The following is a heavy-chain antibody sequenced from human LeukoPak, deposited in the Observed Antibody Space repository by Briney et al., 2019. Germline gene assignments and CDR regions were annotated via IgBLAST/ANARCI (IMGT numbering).Heavy chain of an antibody. D-gene: IGHD2/OR15-2a*01. J-gene: IGHJ5*02. V-gene: IGHV4-38-2*02. CDR2: IYHSGST. CDR3: ARESLYDNWFDP. CDR1: GYSISSGYY. Sequence: SETLSLTCTVSGYSISSGYYWGWIRQPPGKGLEWIGSIYHSGSTYYNPSLKSRVAISVDTSKNQFSLKLGSVTAADTAVYYCARESLYDNWFDPWGQGTLVTVSS.